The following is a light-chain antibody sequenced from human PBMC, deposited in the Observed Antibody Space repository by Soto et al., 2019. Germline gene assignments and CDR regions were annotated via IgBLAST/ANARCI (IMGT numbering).Light chain of an antibody. CDR1: QSISSW. CDR3: QQYNRSWT. CDR2: DAS. Sequence: DIQMTQSPSTLSASVGDRVTITCRASQSISSWLAWYQQNPGKAPKLLIYDASSLESGVPSRFSGSGSGTEFALSVSSLQTEDFATYYCQQYNRSWTFGQGTKVEIK. J-gene: IGKJ1*01. V-gene: IGKV1-5*01.